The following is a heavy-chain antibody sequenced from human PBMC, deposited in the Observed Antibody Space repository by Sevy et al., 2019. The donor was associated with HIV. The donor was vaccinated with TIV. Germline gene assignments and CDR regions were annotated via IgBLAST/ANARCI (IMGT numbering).Heavy chain of an antibody. Sequence: SETLSLTCTVSGGSINSDHWNWIRQPPGKGLEWIGYVYYTGGTNYNPSLKNRVTISVDRTKNQFSLNLTFVTAADTAVYYCARRNDFDIWGQGTMVTVS. V-gene: IGHV4-59*08. CDR3: ARRNDFDI. CDR2: VYYTGGT. CDR1: GGSINSDH. D-gene: IGHD1-1*01. J-gene: IGHJ3*02.